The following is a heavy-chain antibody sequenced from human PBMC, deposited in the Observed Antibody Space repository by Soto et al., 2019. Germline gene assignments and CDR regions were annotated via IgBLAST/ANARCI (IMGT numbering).Heavy chain of an antibody. CDR2: IIPIFGTA. V-gene: IGHV1-69*06. J-gene: IGHJ4*02. CDR1: GGTFSSYA. Sequence: QVQLVQSGAEVKKPGSSVKVSCKASGGTFSSYAISWVRQAPGQGLEWMGGIIPIFGTATYAQKFQGRVTITADKSTSTGYMELSSVRSEDTAVYYCARGRDGYNYDYWGQGTLVTVSS. D-gene: IGHD5-12*01. CDR3: ARGRDGYNYDY.